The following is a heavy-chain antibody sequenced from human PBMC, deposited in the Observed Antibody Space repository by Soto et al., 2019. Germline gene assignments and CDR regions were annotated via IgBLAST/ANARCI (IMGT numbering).Heavy chain of an antibody. CDR3: ARAMANYFDF. Sequence: QVQLQESGPGLVKPSQTLSLTCTVSGGSISNDNYYWSWIRQLPGKGLEWIGYIKNSGSTYYNPSIKSPATISRDPSKNQFSLRLTSGSAADTAVYYCARAMANYFDFWGQGTLVIVSS. J-gene: IGHJ4*02. CDR2: IKNSGST. V-gene: IGHV4-31*01. CDR1: GGSISNDNYY.